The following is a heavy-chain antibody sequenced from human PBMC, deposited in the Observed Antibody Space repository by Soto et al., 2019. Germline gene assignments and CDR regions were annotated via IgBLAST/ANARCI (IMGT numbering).Heavy chain of an antibody. CDR3: ARARTGRDIVVVPAAIGWFDP. J-gene: IGHJ5*02. V-gene: IGHV1-69*01. Sequence: QVQLVQSGAEVKKPGSSVKVSCKASGGTFSSYAISWVRQAPGQGLEWMGGIIPIFVTANYEQKFQGRVTITADESTSTAYMELSSLRSEDTAVYYCARARTGRDIVVVPAAIGWFDPWGQGTLVTVSS. CDR1: GGTFSSYA. CDR2: IIPIFVTA. D-gene: IGHD2-2*01.